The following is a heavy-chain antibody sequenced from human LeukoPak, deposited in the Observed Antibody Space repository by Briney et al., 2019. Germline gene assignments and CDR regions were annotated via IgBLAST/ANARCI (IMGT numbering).Heavy chain of an antibody. Sequence: SETLSLTCTVSGGSISSYYWSWIRQPPGKGLEWIGEINHSGSTNYNPSLKSRVTISVDTSKNQFSLKLSSVTVADTAVYYCARGFTRLVGAPSSFDYWGQGTLVTVSS. CDR1: GGSISSYY. D-gene: IGHD1-26*01. CDR3: ARGFTRLVGAPSSFDY. CDR2: INHSGST. V-gene: IGHV4-34*01. J-gene: IGHJ4*02.